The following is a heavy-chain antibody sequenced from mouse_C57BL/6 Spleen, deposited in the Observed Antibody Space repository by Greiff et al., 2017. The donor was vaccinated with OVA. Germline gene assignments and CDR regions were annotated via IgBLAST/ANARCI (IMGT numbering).Heavy chain of an antibody. CDR1: GFTFSDAW. Sequence: EVQVVESGGGLVQPGGSMKLSCAASGFTFSDAWMDWVRQSPEKGLEWVADIRNKANNHATYYAESVKGRFTLHRDDSKSSVYLQMDSLRAGDTGVYYCTRSPIYYYGSSFDVWGKGTTLTVSS. J-gene: IGHJ2*01. V-gene: IGHV6-6*01. CDR2: IRNKANNHAT. CDR3: TRSPIYYYGSSFDV. D-gene: IGHD1-1*01.